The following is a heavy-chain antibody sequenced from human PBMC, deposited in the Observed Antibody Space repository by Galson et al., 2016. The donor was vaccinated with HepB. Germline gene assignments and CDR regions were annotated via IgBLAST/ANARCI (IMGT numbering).Heavy chain of an antibody. CDR3: ARGPALLWLGKFLAYYGMDV. CDR2: INGYNGDT. Sequence: SVKVSCKASNYTFTNFGISWVRQAPGRGLEWMGWINGYNGDTKYAQKVQGRATMTTDTSTSTAYMELRSLRSDDTAVYYCARGPALLWLGKFLAYYGMDVWGQGTPVTVSS. J-gene: IGHJ6*02. CDR1: NYTFTNFG. V-gene: IGHV1-18*01. D-gene: IGHD3-10*01.